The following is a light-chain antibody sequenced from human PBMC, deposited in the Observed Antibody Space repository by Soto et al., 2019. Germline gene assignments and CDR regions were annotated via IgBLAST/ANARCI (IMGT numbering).Light chain of an antibody. CDR2: SAS. V-gene: IGKV1-12*01. CDR1: QGISNW. J-gene: IGKJ2*01. CDR3: QQTNCFPYT. Sequence: DIQMTQSPSSVSASVGDRVTITCRASQGISNWLAWYQQKPGKAPKLLIFSASRLQSGVPSRFSGSGSEPAFTLTISSRQPEDFAAYYCQQTNCFPYTFGQGTKLEIK.